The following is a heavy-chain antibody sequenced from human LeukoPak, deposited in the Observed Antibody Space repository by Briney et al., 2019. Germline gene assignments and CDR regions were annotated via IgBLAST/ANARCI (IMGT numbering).Heavy chain of an antibody. CDR2: MNPKSGNT. Sequence: ASVKVSCKASGHTFTSYDINWVRQATGQGLEWMGWMNPKSGNTGYAQKFQGRVTMTRNTSISTAYMELSSLRSEDTAVYYCARAVSVLLWFGELLGASGGQYYFDYWGQGTLVTVSS. CDR3: ARAVSVLLWFGELLGASGGQYYFDY. V-gene: IGHV1-8*01. CDR1: GHTFTSYD. J-gene: IGHJ4*02. D-gene: IGHD3-10*01.